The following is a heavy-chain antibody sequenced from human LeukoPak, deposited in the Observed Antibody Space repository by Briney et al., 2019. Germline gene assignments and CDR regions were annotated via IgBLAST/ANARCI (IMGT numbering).Heavy chain of an antibody. Sequence: SETLSLTCTVSGGSISSSSYYWGWIRQPPGKGLEWIGSSYYSGSTYYNPSLKSRVTISGDTSKNQFSLKLSSVTAADTAVYYCARGGNWFDPWGQGTLVTVSS. V-gene: IGHV4-39*07. J-gene: IGHJ5*02. D-gene: IGHD3-10*01. CDR2: SYYSGST. CDR1: GGSISSSSYY. CDR3: ARGGNWFDP.